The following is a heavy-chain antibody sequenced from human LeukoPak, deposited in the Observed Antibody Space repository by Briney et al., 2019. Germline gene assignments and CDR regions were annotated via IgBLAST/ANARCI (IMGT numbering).Heavy chain of an antibody. CDR3: ARRRLYYFDY. V-gene: IGHV3-7*01. J-gene: IGHJ4*02. D-gene: IGHD2-21*02. CDR1: GFTFSNAW. Sequence: GGSLRLSCAASGFTFSNAWMSWVRQAPGKGLEWVANIKQDGSEKYYVDSVKSRFTISRDNAKNSLYLQMNSLRAEDTAVYYCARRRLYYFDYWGQGTLVTVSS. CDR2: IKQDGSEK.